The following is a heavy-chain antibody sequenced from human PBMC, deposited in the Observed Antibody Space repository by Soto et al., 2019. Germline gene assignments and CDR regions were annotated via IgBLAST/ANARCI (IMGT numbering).Heavy chain of an antibody. D-gene: IGHD1-26*01. J-gene: IGHJ6*02. Sequence: AAVTVSCTASVYTFSRYGFSWVRQATGQGLEWMGWISAYNGDTNYPQKFQARVTMTTDTSTSTAYLDLRSLRSDDTAVYYCARSSGTYPTSRYYYGLDVWGQGTTVTVSS. CDR3: ARSSGTYPTSRYYYGLDV. CDR2: ISAYNGDT. V-gene: IGHV1-18*01. CDR1: VYTFSRYG.